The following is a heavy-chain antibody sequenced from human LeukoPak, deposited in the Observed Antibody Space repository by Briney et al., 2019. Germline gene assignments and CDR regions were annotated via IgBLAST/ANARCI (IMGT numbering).Heavy chain of an antibody. CDR2: IYYSGGT. V-gene: IGHV4-39*02. Sequence: SETLSLTCTVSGGSISSTSYYWGWIRQPPGKGLEWIGSIYYSGGTYYNPSLKSRVTISVDTSKNQFSLKLSSVTAADTAVYYCARDPKVPLHAFDIWGQGTMVTVSS. CDR3: ARDPKVPLHAFDI. CDR1: GGSISSTSYY. J-gene: IGHJ3*02.